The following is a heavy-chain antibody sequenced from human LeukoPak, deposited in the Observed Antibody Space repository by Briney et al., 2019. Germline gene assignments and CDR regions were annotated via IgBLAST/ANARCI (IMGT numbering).Heavy chain of an antibody. D-gene: IGHD6-19*01. Sequence: SVKVSCKASGGTFSSYAISWVRQAPGQGLEWMGGIIPIIGTANYAQKFQGRVTITTDESTSTAYMELSSLRSEDAAVYYCARATYSSGWYLLYYFDYWGQGTLVTVSS. CDR3: ARATYSSGWYLLYYFDY. V-gene: IGHV1-69*05. CDR1: GGTFSSYA. CDR2: IIPIIGTA. J-gene: IGHJ4*02.